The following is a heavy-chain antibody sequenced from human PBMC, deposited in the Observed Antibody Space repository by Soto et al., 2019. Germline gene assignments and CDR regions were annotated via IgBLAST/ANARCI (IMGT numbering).Heavy chain of an antibody. CDR3: VGTGTTDDF. CDR2: IFYSGDT. D-gene: IGHD1-7*01. CDR1: GASVNTGDYY. V-gene: IGHV4-30-4*01. J-gene: IGHJ1*01. Sequence: VQLQGSGPGLVKPSQTLSLTCTVSGASVNTGDYYWSYIRQSPGKGLEWLGYIFYSGDTYYNPSRESRATVARDASRSQSSLTLTSVTDADTAVDFCVGTGTTDDFWGQGTLVTVSS.